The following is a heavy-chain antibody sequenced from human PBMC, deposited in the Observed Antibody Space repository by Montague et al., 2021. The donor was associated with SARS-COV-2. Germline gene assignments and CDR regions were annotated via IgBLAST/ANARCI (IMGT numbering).Heavy chain of an antibody. Sequence: CAISGDSVFGHSRAWEWLRQDPPSRLECVGRLYHGNNWNTDYAVSVKSRITISPDTSKNQFSLHLNSVTSEDTAVYYCARGWNYAFDIWSQGIMVTVSS. CDR1: GDSVFGHSRA. V-gene: IGHV6-1*01. CDR3: ARGWNYAFDI. J-gene: IGHJ3*02. D-gene: IGHD1-7*01. CDR2: LYHGNNWNT.